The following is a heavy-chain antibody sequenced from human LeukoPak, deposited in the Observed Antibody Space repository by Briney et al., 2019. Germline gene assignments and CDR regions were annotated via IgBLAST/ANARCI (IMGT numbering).Heavy chain of an antibody. V-gene: IGHV1-46*01. D-gene: IGHD4-17*01. CDR2: INPSGGST. CDR1: GYTFTSYY. Sequence: ASVKVSCKASGYTFTSYYMHWVRQAPGQGLEWMGIINPSGGSTSYAQKFQGRVTMTRDTSTSTVYMELSSLRSEDTAVYYCARDLPRDYPRHRYYYGMDVWGQGTTVTVSS. CDR3: ARDLPRDYPRHRYYYGMDV. J-gene: IGHJ6*02.